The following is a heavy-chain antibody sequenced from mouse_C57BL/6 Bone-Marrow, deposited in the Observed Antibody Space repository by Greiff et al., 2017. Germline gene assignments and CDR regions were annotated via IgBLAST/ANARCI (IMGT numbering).Heavy chain of an antibody. V-gene: IGHV1-78*01. D-gene: IGHD1-1*01. CDR1: GYTFTDHT. CDR2: IYPGDGST. CDR3: ARGALYGSIFDY. Sequence: VQLQESDAELVKPGASVKISCKVSGYTFTDHTLHWMKQRPEQGLEWIGYIYPGDGSTKYNEKFKGKATLTADKSSSTAYMPLNSLTSEDSAVYFCARGALYGSIFDYWGQGTTLTVSS. J-gene: IGHJ2*01.